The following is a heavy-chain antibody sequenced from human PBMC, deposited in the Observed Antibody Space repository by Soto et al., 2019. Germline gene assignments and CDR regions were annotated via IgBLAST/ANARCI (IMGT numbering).Heavy chain of an antibody. CDR2: ISAYNGNT. CDR3: ARVGIVVVPAAIFYYYGMDV. CDR1: GYTFTSYG. D-gene: IGHD2-2*03. V-gene: IGHV1-18*01. J-gene: IGHJ6*02. Sequence: QVQLVQSGAEVKKPGASVKVSCKASGYTFTSYGISWVRQAPGQGLEWMGWISAYNGNTNYAQKLQGRVTMTTDTSTSKAYRELRSLSSDDTAVYYCARVGIVVVPAAIFYYYGMDVWGQGTTVTVSS.